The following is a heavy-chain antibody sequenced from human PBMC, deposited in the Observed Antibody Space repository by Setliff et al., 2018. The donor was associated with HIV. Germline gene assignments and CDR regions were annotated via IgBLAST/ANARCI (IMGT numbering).Heavy chain of an antibody. Sequence: SETLSLTCAVSGYSISSGYYWGWIRQPPGKGLEWIGYIYYSGSTKHNPSLKSRVTISLDTSKNQFSLKLTSVTAADTAVYYCARYSPRGYTLTGPYWGQGTLVTVSS. CDR1: GYSISSGYY. J-gene: IGHJ4*02. CDR2: IYYSGST. CDR3: ARYSPRGYTLTGPY. V-gene: IGHV4-61*01. D-gene: IGHD6-25*01.